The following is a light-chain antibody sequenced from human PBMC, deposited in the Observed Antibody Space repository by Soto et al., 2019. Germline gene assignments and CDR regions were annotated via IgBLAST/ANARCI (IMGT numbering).Light chain of an antibody. V-gene: IGKV3-20*01. CDR3: QHYRRSPWM. CDR2: TTS. CDR1: QSVGTY. J-gene: IGKJ1*01. Sequence: DIVLTQSPGTLSLSPGERATLSCRASQSVGTYLAWYRQKPGQAPRLLIYTTSNRATDIPDRFSGSGSGTVLTLTISGLEPVEFAVYYCQHYRRSPWMFGQVTKVEIK.